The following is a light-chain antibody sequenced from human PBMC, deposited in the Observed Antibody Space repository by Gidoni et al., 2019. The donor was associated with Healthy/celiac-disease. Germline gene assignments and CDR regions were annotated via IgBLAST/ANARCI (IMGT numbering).Light chain of an antibody. V-gene: IGKV3-11*01. J-gene: IGKJ4*01. CDR3: QQRSNWPPLT. CDR2: DAS. Sequence: EIVLTQSPATLSLSPGERATLACRASQSVSSYLAWYHQKPGQAPRLLSYDASNRATGIPARFNGSGSGTDFTLTISSLEPEDLAVYYCQQRSNWPPLTFGGGTKVEIK. CDR1: QSVSSY.